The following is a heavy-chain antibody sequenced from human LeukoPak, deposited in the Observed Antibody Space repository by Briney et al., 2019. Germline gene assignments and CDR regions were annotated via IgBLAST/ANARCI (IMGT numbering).Heavy chain of an antibody. V-gene: IGHV1-8*01. CDR1: GYTFTSYD. J-gene: IGHJ1*01. Sequence: GASVKVSCKASGYTFTSYDINWVRQATGQGLEWMGWMNPNSGNTGYAQKFQGRVTMTRNTSISTAYMELSSLRSEDTAVYYCAREMIAAGGFQHWGQGTLVTVSS. CDR2: MNPNSGNT. CDR3: AREMIAAGGFQH. D-gene: IGHD6-13*01.